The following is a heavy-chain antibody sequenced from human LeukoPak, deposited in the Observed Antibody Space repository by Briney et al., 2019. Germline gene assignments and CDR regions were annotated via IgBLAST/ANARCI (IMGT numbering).Heavy chain of an antibody. Sequence: PGGSLRLSCAASGFIFSSYAMTWVRQAPGRGLECMANIKEDGSETYYVDSVEGRFTISRDNAKNSLYLQMNSLRAEDTAVYYCARATIFGVVSALGPLDSWGQGTLVTVSS. D-gene: IGHD3-3*01. CDR3: ARATIFGVVSALGPLDS. CDR2: IKEDGSET. V-gene: IGHV3-7*01. J-gene: IGHJ4*02. CDR1: GFIFSSYA.